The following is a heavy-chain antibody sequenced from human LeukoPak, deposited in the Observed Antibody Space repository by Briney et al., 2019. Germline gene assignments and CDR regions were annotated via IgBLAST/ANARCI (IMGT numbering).Heavy chain of an antibody. D-gene: IGHD2-2*01. CDR2: IYHSGST. J-gene: IGHJ5*02. CDR3: ARDGSTSGFDP. Sequence: SQTLSLTCTVSGGSISSGGYYWSWIRQPPGKGLEWIGYIYHSGSTYYNPSLKSRVIISVDRSKNQFSLKLSSVTAADTAVYYCARDGSTSGFDPWGQGTLVTVSS. V-gene: IGHV4-30-2*01. CDR1: GGSISSGGYY.